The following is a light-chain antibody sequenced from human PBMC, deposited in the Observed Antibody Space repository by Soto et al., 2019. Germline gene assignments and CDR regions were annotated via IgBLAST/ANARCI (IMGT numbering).Light chain of an antibody. CDR2: GAS. CDR3: QQYHTWPIT. Sequence: DIVMAQSPAPPVGAPGERVTLSFRASQGVSRKLAWYQHKPGQAPRLLISGASTGATGIPARFSGGGSGTEFTLTISSLQSEDCAIYYCQQYHTWPITFGGGTKV. CDR1: QGVSRK. J-gene: IGKJ4*01. V-gene: IGKV3-15*01.